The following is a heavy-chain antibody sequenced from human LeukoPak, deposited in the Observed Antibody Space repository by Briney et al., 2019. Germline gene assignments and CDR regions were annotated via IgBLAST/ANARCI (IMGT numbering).Heavy chain of an antibody. CDR3: ARYCSGVNCYSGVDY. Sequence: GGSLRLSCEASGFTFSSYWMHWVRQAPGKGLVWVSRINSDGITTNYADSVRGRFTISRDNAKNTLYLQMNSLRTEDTALYYCARYCSGVNCYSGVDYWGQGTLVTVSS. CDR1: GFTFSSYW. V-gene: IGHV3-74*01. CDR2: INSDGITT. D-gene: IGHD2-15*01. J-gene: IGHJ4*02.